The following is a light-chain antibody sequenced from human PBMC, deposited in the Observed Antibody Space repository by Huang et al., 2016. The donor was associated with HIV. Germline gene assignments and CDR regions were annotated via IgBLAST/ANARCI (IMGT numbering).Light chain of an antibody. CDR2: LGS. V-gene: IGKV2-28*01. Sequence: EIVMTQSPLSLPVTPGEPASISCRSSQTLLHSNGYNYLDWYLQKPGQSPQLLIYLGSTRAAGVPERCRGSGSGTDFTLKISRVEAENVGIYYCMQALQTPLTFGQGTRVEIK. J-gene: IGKJ1*01. CDR3: MQALQTPLT. CDR1: QTLLHSNGYNY.